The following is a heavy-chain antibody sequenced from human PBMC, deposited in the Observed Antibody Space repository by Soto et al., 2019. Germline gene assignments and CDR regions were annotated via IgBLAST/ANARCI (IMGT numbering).Heavy chain of an antibody. Sequence: SETLSLTCTVSGGSISGYYWSWIRQPPGKGLEWIGYTYNTGSTVYNPSFKSRVTISVDTSKNQFSLKLNSVTAEDTAVYYCVKVPPHYYGSGSSRKKKDNYYYYGMDVWGQGTTVTVSS. J-gene: IGHJ6*02. CDR3: VKVPPHYYGSGSSRKKKDNYYYYGMDV. CDR1: GGSISGYY. CDR2: TYNTGST. V-gene: IGHV4-59*01. D-gene: IGHD3-10*01.